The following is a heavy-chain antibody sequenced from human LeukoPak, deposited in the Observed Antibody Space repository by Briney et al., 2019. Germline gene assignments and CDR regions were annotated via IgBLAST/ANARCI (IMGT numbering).Heavy chain of an antibody. CDR3: ASQQEYYDFWSGYYKSPNFDY. CDR2: IYYSGST. Sequence: WETLSLTCTVSGGSISSYYWSWIRQPPGKGLEWIGYIYYSGSTNYNPSLKSRVTISVDTSKNQFSLKLSSVTAADTAVYYCASQQEYYDFWSGYYKSPNFDYWGQGTLVTVSS. D-gene: IGHD3-3*01. V-gene: IGHV4-59*08. J-gene: IGHJ4*02. CDR1: GGSISSYY.